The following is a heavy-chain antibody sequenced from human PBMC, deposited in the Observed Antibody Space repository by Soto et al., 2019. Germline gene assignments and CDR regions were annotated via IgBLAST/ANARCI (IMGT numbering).Heavy chain of an antibody. CDR1: GYSLTSYW. CDR2: IYPGDSDT. CDR3: ARQVDTMVRGVIQTNWFDP. Sequence: PGESLKISCKGSGYSLTSYWIGWVRQMPGKGLEWMGIIYPGDSDTRYSPSFQGQVTISADKSISTAYLQWSSLKASDTAMYYCARQVDTMVRGVIQTNWFDPWGQGTLVTVSS. J-gene: IGHJ5*02. V-gene: IGHV5-51*01. D-gene: IGHD3-10*01.